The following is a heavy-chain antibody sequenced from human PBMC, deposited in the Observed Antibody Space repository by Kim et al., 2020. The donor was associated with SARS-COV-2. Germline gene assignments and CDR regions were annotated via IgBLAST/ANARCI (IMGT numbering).Heavy chain of an antibody. V-gene: IGHV3-30*04. CDR3: VRERTGYYEEF. CDR1: GFILTGFA. CDR2: ISYDETYK. J-gene: IGHJ4*02. Sequence: GGSLRLFCATSGFILTGFAMHWVRQAPGKGPEWVAMISYDETYKYYADSVKGRFTISRDISSNTVYLQMKTLTADDTAVYYCVRERTGYYEEFWGQGTVVTVS. D-gene: IGHD3-9*01.